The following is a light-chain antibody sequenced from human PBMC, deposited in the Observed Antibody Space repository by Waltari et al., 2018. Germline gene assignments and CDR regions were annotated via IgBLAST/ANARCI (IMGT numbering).Light chain of an antibody. Sequence: QSALTQAASVSGSPGQSITISCTGTTSDVGAYDYVSWYQQHPGKAPKLIIYDVRKRPLGVSKRVSGSNSGSAASLSISGHQAEDEAYYYCSSYTSSSTWVFGGGTKLTVL. CDR1: TSDVGAYDY. CDR3: SSYTSSSTWV. J-gene: IGLJ3*02. CDR2: DVR. V-gene: IGLV2-14*03.